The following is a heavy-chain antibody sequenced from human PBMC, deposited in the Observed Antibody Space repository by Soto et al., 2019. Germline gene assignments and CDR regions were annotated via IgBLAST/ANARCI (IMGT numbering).Heavy chain of an antibody. Sequence: KPSETLSLTCTVSGGAIDNTMYYWAWLRQPPGKGPEWVGSVYFSGATFYKPSLKSRVTISMEKSKNEISLELRSVTAADTAVYFCARQSSLMATLIKWFDPWGQGTQVTVSS. CDR3: ARQSSLMATLIKWFDP. J-gene: IGHJ5*02. CDR2: VYFSGAT. V-gene: IGHV4-39*01. D-gene: IGHD1-1*01. CDR1: GGAIDNTMYY.